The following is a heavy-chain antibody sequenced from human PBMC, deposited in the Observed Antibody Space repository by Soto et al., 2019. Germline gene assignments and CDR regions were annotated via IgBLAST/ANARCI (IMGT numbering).Heavy chain of an antibody. CDR2: IDPSDSYT. J-gene: IGHJ6*04. Sequence: PWESLKSSCKGSGYSFTSYCISWVREMPGKGLEWMGRIDPSDSYTNYSPSFQGHVTISADKSISTAYLQWSSLKASDTAMYYCASSPRGYCSSTSCRELGNYYGMDVWGKGTTVTVSS. V-gene: IGHV5-10-1*01. D-gene: IGHD2-2*01. CDR1: GYSFTSYC. CDR3: ASSPRGYCSSTSCRELGNYYGMDV.